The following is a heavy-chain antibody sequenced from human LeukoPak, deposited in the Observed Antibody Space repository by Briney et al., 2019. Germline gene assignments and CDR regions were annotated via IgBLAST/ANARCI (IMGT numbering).Heavy chain of an antibody. D-gene: IGHD5-24*01. J-gene: IGHJ4*02. V-gene: IGHV4-39*07. CDR2: IYYSGST. Sequence: SETLSLTCTVSGGSISSSSYYWGWIRQPPGKGLEWIGSIYYSGSTYYNPSLKSRVTISVDTSKNQFSLKLSSVTAAGTAVYYCAKAGPRDGYKHYFDYWGQGTLVTVSS. CDR1: GGSISSSSYY. CDR3: AKAGPRDGYKHYFDY.